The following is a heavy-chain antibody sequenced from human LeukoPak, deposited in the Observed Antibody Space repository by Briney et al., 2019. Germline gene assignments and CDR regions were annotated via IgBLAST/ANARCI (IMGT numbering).Heavy chain of an antibody. J-gene: IGHJ4*02. CDR3: ARGFRGASFDY. CDR1: GDSISSFH. Sequence: KPSETLSLTCTVSGDSISSFHWSWIRQPAGKGLEWIGRIYTSGSTNYNPSLKGRVTMSVDTSKNQFSLKLSSVTAADTAVYYCARGFRGASFDYWGQGTLVTVSS. V-gene: IGHV4-4*07. D-gene: IGHD1-26*01. CDR2: IYTSGST.